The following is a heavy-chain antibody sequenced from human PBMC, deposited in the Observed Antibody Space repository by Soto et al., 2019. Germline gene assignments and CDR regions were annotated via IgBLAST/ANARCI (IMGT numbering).Heavy chain of an antibody. CDR1: GYSFTSYW. J-gene: IGHJ6*04. V-gene: IGHV5-51*01. CDR2: IYPGDSDT. CDR3: ARSTIFVGMDV. D-gene: IGHD3-3*01. Sequence: GESRKTSCKVSGYSFTSYWIGWVRQMPGKGLEWMGIIYPGDSDTRYSPSFQGQVTISADKSISTAYLQWSSLKASDTAMYYCARSTIFVGMDVWGEGTRDTVSS.